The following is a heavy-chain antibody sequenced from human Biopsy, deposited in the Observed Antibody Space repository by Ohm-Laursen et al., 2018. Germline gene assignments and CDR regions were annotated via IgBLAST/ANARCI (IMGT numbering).Heavy chain of an antibody. CDR1: GGTFSSFG. CDR3: TKRGVERGRPLAY. V-gene: IGHV1-69*13. D-gene: IGHD1-1*01. Sequence: SVKVSCKASGGTFSSFGISWVRQAPGQGLEWMGEINSMFGTTNYAQTFQGRVTITADESTSTAYMEVSSLRSEDTAVYYCTKRGVERGRPLAYWGQGTLVTVSS. CDR2: INSMFGTT. J-gene: IGHJ4*02.